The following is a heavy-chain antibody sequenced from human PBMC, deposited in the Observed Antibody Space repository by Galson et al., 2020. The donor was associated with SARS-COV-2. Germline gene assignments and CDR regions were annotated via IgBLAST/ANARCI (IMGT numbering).Heavy chain of an antibody. D-gene: IGHD3-22*01. CDR3: VRDPTMSDAFDI. Sequence: ASETLSLTCAVSGYSIRNGYYWGWIRQPPGKGLEWIGSIYHNGDTYDNPSLNSRLSLSVDKSKNQFSLKLRSVTVADTAVYYCVRDPTMSDAFDIWGQGTMVTVSP. J-gene: IGHJ3*02. CDR1: GYSIRNGYY. V-gene: IGHV4-38-2*02. CDR2: IYHNGDT.